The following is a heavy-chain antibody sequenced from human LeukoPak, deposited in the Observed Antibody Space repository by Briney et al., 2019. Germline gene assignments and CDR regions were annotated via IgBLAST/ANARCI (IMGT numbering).Heavy chain of an antibody. CDR1: GFTFDDYA. CDR3: ARDPPRYYYYYYMDV. V-gene: IGHV3-9*01. Sequence: GGSLRLSCAASGFTFDDYAMHWVRQAPGKGLEWVSGISWNSGSIGYADSVKGRFTISRDNSKNTLYLQMNSLRAEDTAVYYCARDPPRYYYYYYMDVWGKGTTVTVSS. CDR2: ISWNSGSI. J-gene: IGHJ6*03.